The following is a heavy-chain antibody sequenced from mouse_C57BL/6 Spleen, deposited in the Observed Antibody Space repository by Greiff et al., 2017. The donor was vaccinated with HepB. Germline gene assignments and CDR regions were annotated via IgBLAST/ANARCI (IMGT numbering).Heavy chain of an antibody. J-gene: IGHJ1*03. CDR3: ARDGVSPWYFDV. CDR1: GFTFSDYY. CDR2: INYDGSST. Sequence: EVMLVESEGGLVQPGSSMKLSCTASGFTFSDYYMAWVRQVPEKGLEWVANINYDGSSTYYLDSLKSRFIISRDNAKNILYLQMSSLKSEDTATYYCARDGVSPWYFDVWGTGTTVTVSS. V-gene: IGHV5-16*01.